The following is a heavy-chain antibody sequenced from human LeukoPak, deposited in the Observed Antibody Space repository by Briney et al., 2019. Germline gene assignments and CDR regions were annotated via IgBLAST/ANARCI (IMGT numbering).Heavy chain of an antibody. D-gene: IGHD3-22*01. V-gene: IGHV4-59*08. CDR3: ARHGSVSSGALV. Sequence: SETLSLTCTVSGGSISSYYWSWIRQPPGKGLEWIGYIFYSGSTNYNPSLKSRGTISLDTSKNQFSLRLSSVTAADTAVYYCARHGSVSSGALVWGQGTLVTVSS. J-gene: IGHJ4*02. CDR2: IFYSGST. CDR1: GGSISSYY.